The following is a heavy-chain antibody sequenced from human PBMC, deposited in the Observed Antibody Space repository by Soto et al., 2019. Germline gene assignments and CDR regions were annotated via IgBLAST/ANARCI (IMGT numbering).Heavy chain of an antibody. Sequence: SVKVSCKASGGTFSSYAISWVRQAPGQGLEWMGGIIPIFGTANYAQKFQGRVTITADESTSTAYMELSSLRSEDTAVYYCARSIAARPRIYYYYYYGMDVWGQGTTVTVAS. CDR1: GGTFSSYA. CDR2: IIPIFGTA. V-gene: IGHV1-69*13. J-gene: IGHJ6*02. CDR3: ARSIAARPRIYYYYYYGMDV. D-gene: IGHD6-6*01.